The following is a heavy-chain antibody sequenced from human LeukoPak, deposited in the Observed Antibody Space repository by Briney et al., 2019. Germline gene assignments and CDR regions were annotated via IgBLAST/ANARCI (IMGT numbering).Heavy chain of an antibody. V-gene: IGHV4-4*02. J-gene: IGHJ4*02. Sequence: SGTLSLTCAVSGGSISSSHWWSWVRQPPGKGLEWIGEIYHSGSTNYNPSLKSRVTISVDQSKNQFSLKLSSVTAADTAVYYCVARDYDYVWGSYRYNYWGQGTLVTVSS. CDR2: IYHSGST. D-gene: IGHD3-16*02. CDR3: VARDYDYVWGSYRYNY. CDR1: GGSISSSHW.